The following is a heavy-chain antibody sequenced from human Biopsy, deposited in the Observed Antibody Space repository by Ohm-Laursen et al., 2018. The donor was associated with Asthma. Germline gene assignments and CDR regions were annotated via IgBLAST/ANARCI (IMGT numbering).Heavy chain of an antibody. CDR3: ARDGPELPTELDY. Sequence: SRTLSRAASGFTFTHYNRNWDCQAPGKGPEKVLSITDTSRYIKYADSVKGRFTISRENAKNSLYLQMNSLRAEDTAVYYCARDGPELPTELDYWGPGTLVTVSS. CDR1: GFTFTHYN. V-gene: IGHV3-21*01. D-gene: IGHD1-14*01. J-gene: IGHJ4*02. CDR2: ITDTSRYI.